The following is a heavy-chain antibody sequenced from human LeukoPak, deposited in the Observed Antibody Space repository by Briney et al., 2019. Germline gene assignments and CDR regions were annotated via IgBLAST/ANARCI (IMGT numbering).Heavy chain of an antibody. CDR3: AKEESGVPAAN. CDR1: GFTVSSNY. Sequence: PGGSLRLSCAASGFTVSSNYMSWVRQAPGKGLEWVSVIYSGGSTYYADSVKGRFTISRDNSKNTLYLQMNSLRAEDTAIYYCAKEESGVPAANWGQGTLVIVSS. V-gene: IGHV3-53*01. J-gene: IGHJ4*02. D-gene: IGHD2-2*01. CDR2: IYSGGST.